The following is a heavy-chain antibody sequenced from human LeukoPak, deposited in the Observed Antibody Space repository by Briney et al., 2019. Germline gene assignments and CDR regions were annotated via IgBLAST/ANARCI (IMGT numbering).Heavy chain of an antibody. CDR3: ARAGAVVDNWFDP. J-gene: IGHJ5*02. CDR2: INPSGGNT. V-gene: IGHV1-46*01. D-gene: IGHD2-15*01. CDR1: GYTFTNYY. Sequence: ASVKVSCKASGYTFTNYYIYWVRQAPRQGLEWMGIINPSGGNTNYAQKFQGRVTMTRDMSTSTVYMELSSLTSDDTAVYYCARAGAVVDNWFDPWGQGTLVTVSS.